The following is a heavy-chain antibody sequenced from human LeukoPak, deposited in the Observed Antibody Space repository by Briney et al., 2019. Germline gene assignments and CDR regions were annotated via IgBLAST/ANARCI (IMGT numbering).Heavy chain of an antibody. J-gene: IGHJ3*02. CDR3: ARDGYSYGYDSDAFDI. D-gene: IGHD5-18*01. CDR2: IYTSGST. CDR1: GGSISSYY. V-gene: IGHV4-4*07. Sequence: SETLSLTCTVSGGSISSYYWSWIRQPAGKGLEWIGRIYTSGSTNYNPSLKSRVTMSVDTSKNQFSLKLSSVTAADTAVYYCARDGYSYGYDSDAFDIWGQGTMVTVSS.